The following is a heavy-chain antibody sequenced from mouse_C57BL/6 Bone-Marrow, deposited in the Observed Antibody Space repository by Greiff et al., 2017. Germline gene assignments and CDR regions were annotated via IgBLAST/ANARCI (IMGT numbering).Heavy chain of an antibody. D-gene: IGHD2-4*01. CDR2: IDPENGDT. J-gene: IGHJ4*01. CDR3: TTDYGYAMDY. V-gene: IGHV14-4*01. CDR1: GFNIKDDY. Sequence: VQLQQSGAELVRPGASVTLSCTASGFNIKDDYMHWVKQRPEQGLEWIGWIDPENGDTEYASKFQGKATITADTSSNTAYLQLSSLTSEDTAVYYCTTDYGYAMDYWGQGTSVTVSS.